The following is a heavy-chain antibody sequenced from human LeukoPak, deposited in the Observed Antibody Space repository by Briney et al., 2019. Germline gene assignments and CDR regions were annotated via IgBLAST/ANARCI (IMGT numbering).Heavy chain of an antibody. Sequence: SETLSLTCTVSGGSISSYYWSWIRQPPGKGLEWIGYIFYSGSTNYNPSLKSRVTVSVDTSKNQFSLKLSSVSAADTAVYYCARGGAWYFDYWGQGTLVTVSS. CDR1: GGSISSYY. CDR3: ARGGAWYFDY. V-gene: IGHV4-59*01. CDR2: IFYSGST. J-gene: IGHJ4*02. D-gene: IGHD3-16*01.